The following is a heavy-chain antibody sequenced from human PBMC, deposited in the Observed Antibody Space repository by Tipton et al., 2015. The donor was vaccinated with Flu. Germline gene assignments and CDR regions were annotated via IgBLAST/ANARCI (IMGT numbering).Heavy chain of an antibody. CDR2: INPNSGGA. D-gene: IGHD2-2*01. V-gene: IGHV1-2*04. J-gene: IGHJ6*02. Sequence: QLVQSGAEVKKPGASVKVSCKASGYTFTGYYMHWVRQAPGQGLGWMGWINPNSGGANYAQKFQGWVTMTRDTSISTAYMELSRLRSDDTAVYYCARDIVVVPAAIEPVELNNYHYGMDVWGQGTTVTVSS. CDR3: ARDIVVVPAAIEPVELNNYHYGMDV. CDR1: GYTFTGYY.